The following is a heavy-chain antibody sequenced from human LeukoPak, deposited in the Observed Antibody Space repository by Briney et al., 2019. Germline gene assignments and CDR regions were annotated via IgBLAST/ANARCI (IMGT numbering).Heavy chain of an antibody. D-gene: IGHD3-3*01. CDR3: AKSPYYDFWSGYPIDY. CDR2: ISGSGGST. CDR1: GFTFSSYA. J-gene: IGHJ4*02. V-gene: IGHV3-23*01. Sequence: GGSLRLSCAASGFTFSSYAMSWVRQAPGKGLEWVSAISGSGGSTYYADSVKGRFTISRDNSKNTLYLQMNSLRAEDTAVYYCAKSPYYDFWSGYPIDYWGQGTQVTVSS.